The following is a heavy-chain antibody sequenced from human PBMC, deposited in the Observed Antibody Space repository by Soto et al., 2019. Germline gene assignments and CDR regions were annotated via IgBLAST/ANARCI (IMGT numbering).Heavy chain of an antibody. CDR2: IYYSGST. D-gene: IGHD3-10*01. V-gene: IGHV4-59*12. J-gene: IGHJ6*02. CDR3: ARVSGIYYYGMDV. Sequence: SETLSLTCTVAGGSISSYYWSWIRQPPGKGLEWIGYIYYSGSTNYNPSLKSRVTISVDTSKNQFSLKLSSVTAADTAVYYCARVSGIYYYGMDVWGQGTTVTVSS. CDR1: GGSISSYY.